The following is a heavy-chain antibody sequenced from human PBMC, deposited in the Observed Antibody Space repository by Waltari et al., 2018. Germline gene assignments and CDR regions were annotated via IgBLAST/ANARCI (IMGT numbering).Heavy chain of an antibody. CDR2: ISYNARNT. CDR3: ARDYCDRTNCHGMDV. J-gene: IGHJ6*02. V-gene: IGHV3-30*04. Sequence: QVQLVESGGGVGQPGRSLRLSCAASEFTFSSYAIHWVRQAPGKGLEWVAVISYNARNTYYVDSVKGRFTISRDNSKKMLYLQMNSLRAEDTAVYYCARDYCDRTNCHGMDVWGQGTTVTVSS. D-gene: IGHD2-2*01. CDR1: EFTFSSYA.